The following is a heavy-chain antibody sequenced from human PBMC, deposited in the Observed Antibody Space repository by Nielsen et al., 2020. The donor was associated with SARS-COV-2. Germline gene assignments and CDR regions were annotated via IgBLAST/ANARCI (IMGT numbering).Heavy chain of an antibody. CDR2: IKQDGSEK. V-gene: IGHV3-7*01. CDR3: ARDTASTYYYDSSGYFRY. D-gene: IGHD3-22*01. CDR1: GFTFSSYW. Sequence: GGSLRLSCAASGFTFSSYWMSWVRQAPGKGLEWVANIKQDGSEKYYVDSVKGRFTISRDNAKNSLYLQMNSLRVEDTAVYYCARDTASTYYYDSSGYFRYWGQGTLVTVSS. J-gene: IGHJ4*02.